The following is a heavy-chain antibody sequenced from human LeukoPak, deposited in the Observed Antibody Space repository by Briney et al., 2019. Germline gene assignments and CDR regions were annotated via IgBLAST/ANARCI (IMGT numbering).Heavy chain of an antibody. CDR1: GGSFSGYY. V-gene: IGHV4-34*01. Sequence: PSETLSLTCAVYGGSFSGYYWSWIRQPPGKRLEWIGEINHSGSTNYNPSLKSRVTISVDTSKNQFSLKLSSVTAADTAVYYCARGQTTVTTRFYYYYMDVWGKGTTVTVSS. D-gene: IGHD4-17*01. CDR2: INHSGST. CDR3: ARGQTTVTTRFYYYYMDV. J-gene: IGHJ6*03.